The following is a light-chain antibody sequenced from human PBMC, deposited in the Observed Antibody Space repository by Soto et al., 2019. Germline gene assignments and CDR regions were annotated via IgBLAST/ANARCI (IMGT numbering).Light chain of an antibody. CDR2: AAS. J-gene: IGKJ1*01. V-gene: IGKV1-39*01. CDR1: QRISSY. Sequence: DIQMTQSPSSLCASVGVRVTITFRASQRISSYLNWYQQKPGKAPKLLIYAASSLQSGVPSRFSGSGSGTDFTLTISSLQPEDFATYYCQQSYSTPTFGQGTKVDIK. CDR3: QQSYSTPT.